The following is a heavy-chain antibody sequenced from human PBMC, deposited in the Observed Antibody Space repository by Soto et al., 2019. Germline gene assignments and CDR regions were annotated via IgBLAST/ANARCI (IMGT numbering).Heavy chain of an antibody. CDR3: ARAPRWVPAVFSMDV. CDR2: INHSGST. D-gene: IGHD2-2*01. Sequence: SETLSLTCAVYGGSFSGYYWSWIRQPPGKGLEWIGEINHSGSTNYNPSLKSRVTISVDTSKNQFSLKLSSVTAADTAVYYCARAPRWVPAVFSMDVWGQGTTVTVSS. J-gene: IGHJ6*02. CDR1: GGSFSGYY. V-gene: IGHV4-34*01.